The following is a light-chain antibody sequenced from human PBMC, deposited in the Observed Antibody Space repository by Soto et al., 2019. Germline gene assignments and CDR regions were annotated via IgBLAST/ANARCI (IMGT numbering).Light chain of an antibody. CDR3: QHYDTYSPMWT. CDR2: EAS. J-gene: IGKJ1*01. CDR1: QSINW. V-gene: IGKV1-5*03. Sequence: DIQLAQSPSTLSASDGDRLIITCRATQSINWLAWYQQKPGKAPKLLIFEASRLESGVPSRFSGSGSGTEFTLTISSLQPDDFGTYYCQHYDTYSPMWTFGQGTKVDVK.